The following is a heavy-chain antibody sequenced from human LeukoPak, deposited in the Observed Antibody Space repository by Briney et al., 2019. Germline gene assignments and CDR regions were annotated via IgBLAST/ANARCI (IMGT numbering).Heavy chain of an antibody. J-gene: IGHJ5*02. D-gene: IGHD3-16*01. CDR3: ATQRGLAFDP. CDR1: GYTLTELS. Sequence: ASVKVSCKVSGYTLTELSMHWVRQAPGKGLEWMGGFDPEDGETIYAQKFQGRVTMTGDTSTDTAYMELSSLRSEDTAVYYCATQRGLAFDPWGQGTLVTVSS. V-gene: IGHV1-24*01. CDR2: FDPEDGET.